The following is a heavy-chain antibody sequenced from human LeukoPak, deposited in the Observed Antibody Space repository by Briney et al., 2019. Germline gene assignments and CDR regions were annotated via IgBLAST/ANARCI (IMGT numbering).Heavy chain of an antibody. Sequence: SETLSLTCTVSGGSINSYYWNWIRQPPGKGLEWIGYVYYSGSTEYNPSLRSRVTISLEMSKHQFSLNLTSVTAADTAVYYCASNTGTVFDYWGQGALVTVSS. V-gene: IGHV4-59*01. J-gene: IGHJ4*02. CDR1: GGSINSYY. CDR3: ASNTGTVFDY. CDR2: VYYSGST. D-gene: IGHD7-27*01.